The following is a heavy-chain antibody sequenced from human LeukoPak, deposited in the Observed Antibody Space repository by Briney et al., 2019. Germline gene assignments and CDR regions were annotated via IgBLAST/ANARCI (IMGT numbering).Heavy chain of an antibody. J-gene: IGHJ4*02. D-gene: IGHD5-18*01. CDR2: IYYSGST. CDR1: GGSISSGGYY. V-gene: IGHV4-31*03. Sequence: PSQTLSLTCTVSGGSISSGGYYWSWIRQHPGKGLEWIGYIYYSGSTYYNPSLKSRVTISVGTSKNQFSLKLSSVTAADTAVYYCAAMDTAMDYFDYWGQGTLVTVSS. CDR3: AAMDTAMDYFDY.